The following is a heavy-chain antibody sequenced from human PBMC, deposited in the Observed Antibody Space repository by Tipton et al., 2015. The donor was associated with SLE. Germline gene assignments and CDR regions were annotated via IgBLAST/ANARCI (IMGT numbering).Heavy chain of an antibody. CDR3: AREWGSTSY. CDR2: INYSGGT. D-gene: IGHD3-10*01. Sequence: TLSLTCTVSGGSISTYYWSWVRQPPGKGLEWIGEINYSGGTNYNPSLKSRVTISVDTSRMQFSLKMISVSAADTAVYYCAREWGSTSYWGQGTLVTVSS. CDR1: GGSISTYY. J-gene: IGHJ4*02. V-gene: IGHV4-34*01.